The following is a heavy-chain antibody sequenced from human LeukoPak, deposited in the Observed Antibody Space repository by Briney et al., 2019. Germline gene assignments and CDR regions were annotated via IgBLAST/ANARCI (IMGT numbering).Heavy chain of an antibody. CDR2: IIPIFGTA. D-gene: IGHD5-24*01. CDR3: ARELATTPYYFDY. CDR1: GGTFSSYA. J-gene: IGHJ4*02. V-gene: IGHV1-69*13. Sequence: SVKVSCKASGGTFSSYAISWVRQAPGPGLEWMGGIIPIFGTANYAQKFQGRVTITADESTSTAYMELSSLRSEDTAVYYCARELATTPYYFDYWGQGTLVTVSS.